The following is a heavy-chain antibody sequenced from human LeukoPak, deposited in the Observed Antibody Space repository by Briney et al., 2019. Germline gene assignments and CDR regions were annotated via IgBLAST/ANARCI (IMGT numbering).Heavy chain of an antibody. J-gene: IGHJ3*02. Sequence: ASVKVSCKASGYTFTAYYMNWVRQAPGQGLEWMGWINPNSGGTNYAQKFQGRVTMTRDTSISTAYMELNSLRAEDTAVYYCARDYDFWSGYPTDAFDIWGQGTMVTVSS. CDR1: GYTFTAYY. CDR3: ARDYDFWSGYPTDAFDI. V-gene: IGHV1-2*02. D-gene: IGHD3-3*01. CDR2: INPNSGGT.